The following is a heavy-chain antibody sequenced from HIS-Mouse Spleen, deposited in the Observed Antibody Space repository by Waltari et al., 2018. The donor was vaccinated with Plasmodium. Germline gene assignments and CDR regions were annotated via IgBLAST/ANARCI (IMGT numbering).Heavy chain of an antibody. CDR1: GGSISSSSYY. V-gene: IGHV4-39*01. Sequence: QLQLQESGPGLVKPSETLSLTCTVSGGSISSSSYYWGWIRQPPGNGLEWIGSIYYSGSTYYNPALKSRVTISVDTSKNQFSLKLSSVTAADTAVYYCARRGGSYYYFDYWGQGTLVTVSS. CDR2: IYYSGST. J-gene: IGHJ4*02. CDR3: ARRGGSYYYFDY. D-gene: IGHD1-26*01.